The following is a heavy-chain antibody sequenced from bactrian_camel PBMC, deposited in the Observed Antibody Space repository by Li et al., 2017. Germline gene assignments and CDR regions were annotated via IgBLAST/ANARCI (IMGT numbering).Heavy chain of an antibody. CDR3: AVPSLSQSREVHPFPDGGYCYTWRDEYNY. CDR1: GQSFTGYC. D-gene: IGHD2*01. J-gene: IGHJ4*01. V-gene: IGHV3-2*01. CDR2: LDSDGTTS. Sequence: QVQLVESGGGSVQAGGSLRLSCAPSGQSFTGYCMAWFRQAPGEERKAVASLDSDGTTSYADSVKGRFTISKDDTDDDKKTLYLHMKNLKPEDTAMYYCAVPSLSQSREVHPFPDGGYCYTWRDEYNYWGRETQVTVS.